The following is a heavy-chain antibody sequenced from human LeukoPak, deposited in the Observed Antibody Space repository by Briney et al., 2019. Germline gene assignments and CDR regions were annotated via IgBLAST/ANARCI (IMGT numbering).Heavy chain of an antibody. CDR2: INAGNGNT. J-gene: IGHJ4*02. D-gene: IGHD3-10*01. V-gene: IGHV1-3*01. Sequence: ASVKGSCKASGYTFTSYAMHWVRQAPGQRLEWMGWINAGNGNTKYSQEFQGRVTMTRDTSISTAYMELSRLRSDDTAVYYCARGMKCYYGSGSYSYFDYWGQGTLVTVSS. CDR3: ARGMKCYYGSGSYSYFDY. CDR1: GYTFTSYA.